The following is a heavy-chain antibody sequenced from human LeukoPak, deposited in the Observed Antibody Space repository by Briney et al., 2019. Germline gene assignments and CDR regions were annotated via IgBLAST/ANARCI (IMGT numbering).Heavy chain of an antibody. CDR3: AKDYDDKFDY. V-gene: IGHV3-30*02. CDR2: IRYDGSNK. D-gene: IGHD3-9*01. CDR1: GFTFSSYG. Sequence: GGSLRLSCAASGFTFSSYGMHWVRQAPGKGLEWVAFIRYDGSNKYYADSVEGRFTISRDNSKDTLYLQMNSLRAEDTALYYCAKDYDDKFDYWGQGTLVTVSS. J-gene: IGHJ4*02.